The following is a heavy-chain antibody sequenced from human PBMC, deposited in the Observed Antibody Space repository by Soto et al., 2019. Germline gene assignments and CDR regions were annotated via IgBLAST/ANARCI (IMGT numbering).Heavy chain of an antibody. J-gene: IGHJ5*02. CDR2: IIPIFGTA. V-gene: IGHV1-69*13. CDR1: GGTFSSYA. D-gene: IGHD3-10*01. CDR3: AREIITMVRGVIPGGFDP. Sequence: GASVKVSCKASGGTFSSYAISWVRQAPGQGLEWMGGIIPIFGTANYAQKFQGRVTITADESTSTAYMELSSLRSEDTAVYYCAREIITMVRGVIPGGFDPWGQGTLVNGSS.